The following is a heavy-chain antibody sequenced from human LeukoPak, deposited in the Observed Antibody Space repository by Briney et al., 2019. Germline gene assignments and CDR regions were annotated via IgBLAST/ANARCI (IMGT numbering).Heavy chain of an antibody. CDR3: AKDPTPHYYGSGTIDY. J-gene: IGHJ4*02. CDR2: ISGSGGST. Sequence: PGGSLRLSCAASGFTFSSYAMSWVRQAPGKGLEWVSAISGSGGSTYYADSVKGRFTISRDNSKNTLYLQMNSLRAEDTAVYYCAKDPTPHYYGSGTIDYWGQGTLVTVSS. D-gene: IGHD3-10*01. V-gene: IGHV3-23*01. CDR1: GFTFSSYA.